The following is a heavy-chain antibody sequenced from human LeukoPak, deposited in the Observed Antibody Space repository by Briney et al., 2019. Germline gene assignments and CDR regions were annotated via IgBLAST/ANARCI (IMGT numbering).Heavy chain of an antibody. V-gene: IGHV1-8*03. CDR3: ARALTLREAVAEGY. CDR1: LYTFTSYD. Sequence: GSVKVSCKASLYTFTSYDIKGVRQATGQGLLWMGCRNANRGNTGNVQKFQGRVTLTRNTSISPAYMELSSVRSEDTAVYYCARALTLREAVAEGYWGQGTLVTVSS. J-gene: IGHJ4*02. CDR2: RNANRGNT. D-gene: IGHD6-19*01.